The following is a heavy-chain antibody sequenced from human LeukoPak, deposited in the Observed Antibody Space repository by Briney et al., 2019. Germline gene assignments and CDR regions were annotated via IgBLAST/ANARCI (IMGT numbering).Heavy chain of an antibody. CDR1: GFTFSSYW. D-gene: IGHD4-23*01. V-gene: IGHV3-74*01. CDR2: INTDGSST. J-gene: IGHJ4*02. Sequence: GGSLRLSCAASGFTFSSYWMHWVRQAPGKGLVWVSRINTDGSSTSYADSVKGRFTISRDNAKNTLYLQMNSLRAEDTAVYYCARVHYGGNSGYWGQGTLVTVSS. CDR3: ARVHYGGNSGY.